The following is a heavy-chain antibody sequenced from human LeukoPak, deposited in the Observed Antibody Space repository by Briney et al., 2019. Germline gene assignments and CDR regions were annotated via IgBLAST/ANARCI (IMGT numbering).Heavy chain of an antibody. CDR1: GFTFSSYW. CDR3: AKSIVGATGDAFDI. J-gene: IGHJ3*02. CDR2: IKQDGSEK. Sequence: GGSLRLSCAASGFTFSSYWMSWVRQAPGKGLEWVANIKQDGSEKYYVDSVKGRFTISRDNAKNSLYLQMNSLRAEDTAVYYCAKSIVGATGDAFDIWGQGTMVTVSS. V-gene: IGHV3-7*02. D-gene: IGHD1-26*01.